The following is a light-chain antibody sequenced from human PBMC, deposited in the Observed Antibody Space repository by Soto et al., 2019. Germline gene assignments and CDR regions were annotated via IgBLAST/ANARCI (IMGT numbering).Light chain of an antibody. J-gene: IGKJ1*01. V-gene: IGKV1-5*03. CDR2: KAS. CDR1: QSSSSW. Sequence: DIQMTQSPSTLSASVGDRVTITCRASQSSSSWLAWYQQKPGKAPKLLIYKASSLESGVPSRFSGSGSGTEFTLTISSLQPDDFATYYCQQYNSYPWTFGQGTKAEIK. CDR3: QQYNSYPWT.